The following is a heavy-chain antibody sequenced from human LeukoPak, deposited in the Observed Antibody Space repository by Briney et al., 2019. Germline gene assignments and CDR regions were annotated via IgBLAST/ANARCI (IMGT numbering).Heavy chain of an antibody. Sequence: GGSLRLSCAASGFTFSSYEMNWVRQAPGKGLEWVSYISSSGSTIYYADSVKGRFTISRDNAKNSLYLQMNSLRAEDTAVYYCARDASSSWYRPIYYYYYMDVWGKGTTVTISS. D-gene: IGHD6-13*01. CDR2: ISSSGSTI. CDR3: ARDASSSWYRPIYYYYYMDV. J-gene: IGHJ6*03. CDR1: GFTFSSYE. V-gene: IGHV3-48*03.